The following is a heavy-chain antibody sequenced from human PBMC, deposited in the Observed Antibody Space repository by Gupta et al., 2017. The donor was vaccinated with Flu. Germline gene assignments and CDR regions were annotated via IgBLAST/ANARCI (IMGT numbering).Heavy chain of an antibody. J-gene: IGHJ4*02. CDR2: IWVDGRDK. CDR3: ARDYRAWENQGGLGH. D-gene: IGHD1-26*01. Sequence: FSSYGIPWFRQAPGKGLEWVAFIWVDGRDKYYADSVKGRFNISRDNSKKTVYLKMNSVTADDTAVYYCARDYRAWENQGGLGHWGQGTLVTVS. V-gene: IGHV3-33*01. CDR1: FSSYG.